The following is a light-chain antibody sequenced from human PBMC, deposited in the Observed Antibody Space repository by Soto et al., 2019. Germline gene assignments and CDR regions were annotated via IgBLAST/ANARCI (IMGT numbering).Light chain of an antibody. CDR1: SDDVGYYNY. V-gene: IGLV2-11*01. J-gene: IGLJ1*01. CDR3: CSYAGSPRYV. CDR2: DVS. Sequence: QYALTQPRSVSGSPGQSVTISCTGTSDDVGYYNYVTWYQQHPGKAPKVMIYDVSERPSGVPDRFSGSKSGNTASLTISGLQAEDEADYYCCSYAGSPRYVFGTGTKLTVL.